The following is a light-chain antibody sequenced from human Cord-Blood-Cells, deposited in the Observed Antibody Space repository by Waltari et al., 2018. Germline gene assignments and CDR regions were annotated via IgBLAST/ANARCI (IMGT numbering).Light chain of an antibody. J-gene: IGKJ2*01. CDR1: QSVLSHANNKNY. V-gene: IGKV4-1*01. CDR3: QQYYSTPYT. CDR2: WAA. Sequence: DIVMTQSLDSLTVSLGDRATINCKSSQSVLSHANNKNYLAWYQQKPGQPPNLLIYWAATRESGVPDRFSGSGSGTDFTLTISSLQAEDVAVYYCQQYYSTPYTFGQGTKLEIK.